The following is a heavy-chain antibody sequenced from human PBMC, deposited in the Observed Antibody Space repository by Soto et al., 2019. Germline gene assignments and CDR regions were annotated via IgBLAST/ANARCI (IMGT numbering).Heavy chain of an antibody. J-gene: IGHJ6*02. V-gene: IGHV4-34*01. CDR1: GGSFSGYY. CDR3: ARGAKPYYKYYGMHG. Sequence: SETLSLTCAVYGGSFSGYYWSWIRQPPGKGLEWIGEINHSGSTNYNPSLKSRVTISVDTSKNQFSLKLSYVTAADTAVYYCARGAKPYYKYYGMHGWGQGSRVTVSS. CDR2: INHSGST.